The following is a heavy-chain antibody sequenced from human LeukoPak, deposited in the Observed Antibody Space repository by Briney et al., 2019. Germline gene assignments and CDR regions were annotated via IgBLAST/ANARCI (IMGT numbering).Heavy chain of an antibody. D-gene: IGHD6-13*01. V-gene: IGHV3-53*01. CDR3: ARAAPHIAAAGLDI. J-gene: IGHJ3*02. CDR2: IYSGGST. CDR1: GFTVSSNY. Sequence: GWSLRLSCAASGFTVSSNYMSWVRQAPGKGLEWVSVIYSGGSTYYADSVKGRFTISRDNSKNTLYLQMNSLRAEDTAVYYCARAAPHIAAAGLDIWGQGTMVTVSS.